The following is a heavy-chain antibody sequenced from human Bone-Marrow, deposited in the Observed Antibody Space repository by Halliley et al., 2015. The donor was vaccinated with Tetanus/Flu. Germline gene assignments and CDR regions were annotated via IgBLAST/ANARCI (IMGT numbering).Heavy chain of an antibody. Sequence: SLRLSCAASGFTLSSYSMNWVRQAPGKGLEWVSSISSDSYYKYYADSVKGRFTISRDNAKNSLYLEMDSLRVEDTAMYYCARDNKENESETYYKVDDAFNFWGHGTLVTVSS. CDR2: ISSDSYYK. D-gene: IGHD3-10*01. J-gene: IGHJ3*01. CDR1: GFTLSSYS. CDR3: ARDNKENESETYYKVDDAFNF. V-gene: IGHV3-21*01.